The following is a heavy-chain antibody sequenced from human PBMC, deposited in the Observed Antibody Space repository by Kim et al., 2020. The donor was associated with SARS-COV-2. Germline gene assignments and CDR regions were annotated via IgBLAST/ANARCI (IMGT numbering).Heavy chain of an antibody. CDR2: IYYSGST. J-gene: IGHJ5*02. CDR1: GGSISSSSYY. CDR3: ARWNPSPVNWFDP. Sequence: SETLSLTCTVSGGSISSSSYYWGWIRQPPGKGLEWIGSIYYSGSTYYKPSLKSRVTISVDRSKNQFSLKLSSVTAADTAVYYCARWNPSPVNWFDPWGQGTLVTVSS. D-gene: IGHD1-1*01. V-gene: IGHV4-39*01.